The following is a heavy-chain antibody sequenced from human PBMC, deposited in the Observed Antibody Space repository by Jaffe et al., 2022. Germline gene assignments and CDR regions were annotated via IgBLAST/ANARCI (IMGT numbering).Heavy chain of an antibody. J-gene: IGHJ4*02. V-gene: IGHV4-59*01. CDR2: IYYSGTT. CDR1: GGSISSYY. D-gene: IGHD7-27*01. CDR3: AGYWGSELY. Sequence: QVQLEESGPGLVKPSETLSLTCTVSGGSISSYYWNWVRQPPGKGLEWIGNIYYSGTTNFNPSLKSRLILSLETSKNHFSLNLRSVTAADTAVYYCAGYWGSELYWSQGRLVTVSS.